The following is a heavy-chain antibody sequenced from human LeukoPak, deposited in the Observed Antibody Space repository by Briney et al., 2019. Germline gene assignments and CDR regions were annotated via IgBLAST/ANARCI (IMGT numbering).Heavy chain of an antibody. CDR1: GYTFTSYY. CDR3: AVPTGRWELDADFDY. D-gene: IGHD1-26*01. V-gene: IGHV1-46*01. J-gene: IGHJ4*02. CDR2: INPSGGST. Sequence: ASVKVSCKASGYTFTSYYMHWVRQAPGRGLEWMGIINPSGGSTSYAQKLQGRVTMTRDTSTSTVYMELSSLRSEDTAVYYCAVPTGRWELDADFDYWGQGTLVTVSS.